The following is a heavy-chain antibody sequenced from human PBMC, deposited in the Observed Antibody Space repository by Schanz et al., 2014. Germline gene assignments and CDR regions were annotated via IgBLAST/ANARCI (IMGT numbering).Heavy chain of an antibody. CDR3: ARDKGGLIPFDY. J-gene: IGHJ4*02. D-gene: IGHD2-15*01. CDR2: MNQDGNVK. V-gene: IGHV3-7*01. CDR1: RFTFSDYW. Sequence: VQLVESGGGVVQPGGSLRLSCAASRFTFSDYWMSWVRQAPGKGLEWVANMNQDGNVKNYVDSVKGRFTISRDNAKNSLYLQMNSLRAEDTAVYYCARDKGGLIPFDYWGQGTLVAVSS.